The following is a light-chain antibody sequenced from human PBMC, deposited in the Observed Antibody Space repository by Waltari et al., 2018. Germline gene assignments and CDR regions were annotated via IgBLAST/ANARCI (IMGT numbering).Light chain of an antibody. V-gene: IGKV4-1*01. CDR1: QSVFDSSNNKNS. J-gene: IGKJ3*01. CDR2: WAS. CDR3: QQYYTTPFT. Sequence: DIVMTQSPDSLAVSLGERATIHCKSSQSVFDSSNNKNSLAWYQKKPGQPPELLIYWASTRESGVPDRVSGSGSGTDFTLTISSLQAADVAIYYCQQYYTTPFTFGPGTKVDI.